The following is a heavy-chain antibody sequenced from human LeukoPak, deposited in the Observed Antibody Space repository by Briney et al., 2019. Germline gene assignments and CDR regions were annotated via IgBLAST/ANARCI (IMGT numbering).Heavy chain of an antibody. CDR3: ARGRNPGIAAAGFLDY. Sequence: PGGSLRLSCVASGFTFDDYGMSWVRQAPGKGLEWVSGINWNGGSTGYADSVKGRFTISRDNAKNSLYLQMNSLRAEDTALYYCARGRNPGIAAAGFLDYWGQGTLVTVSS. J-gene: IGHJ4*02. V-gene: IGHV3-20*04. CDR2: INWNGGST. D-gene: IGHD6-13*01. CDR1: GFTFDDYG.